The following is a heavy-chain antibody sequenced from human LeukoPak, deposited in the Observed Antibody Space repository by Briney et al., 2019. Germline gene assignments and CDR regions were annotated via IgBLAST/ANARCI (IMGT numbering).Heavy chain of an antibody. CDR2: ISSGGTTI. D-gene: IGHD6-19*01. Sequence: PGGSLRLSCAASGFTFSEHYMSWIRQAPGKWLEWISYISSGGTTIHYADSVKGRFTISRDIAKNSLYLQMNSLRAEDTAVYYCARGSIAVAGASDYWGQGTLVTVSS. CDR1: GFTFSEHY. CDR3: ARGSIAVAGASDY. J-gene: IGHJ4*02. V-gene: IGHV3-11*01.